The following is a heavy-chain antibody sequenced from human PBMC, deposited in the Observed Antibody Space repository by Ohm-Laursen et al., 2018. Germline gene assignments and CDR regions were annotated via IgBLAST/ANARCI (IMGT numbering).Heavy chain of an antibody. V-gene: IGHV1-69*13. Sequence: SVKVSCKASGGTFSSYAISWVRQAPGQGLEWMGGIIPIFGTANYAQKFQGRVTITADESTSTAYMEPSSLRSEDTAVYYCARDDFRSGSYSYYFDYWGQGTLVTVSS. D-gene: IGHD1-26*01. CDR2: IIPIFGTA. J-gene: IGHJ4*02. CDR3: ARDDFRSGSYSYYFDY. CDR1: GGTFSSYA.